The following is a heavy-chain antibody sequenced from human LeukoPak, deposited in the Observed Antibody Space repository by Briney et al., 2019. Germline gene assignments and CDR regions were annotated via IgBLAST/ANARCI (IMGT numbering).Heavy chain of an antibody. V-gene: IGHV1-8*01. Sequence: ASVKVSCKASGYTFTSYDINWVRQATGQGLEWMGWMNPNSGNTGYAQKFQGRVTMTRNTSISTAYMELSSLRSEDTAVYYCARAAAYYYGMDVWGQGTTVTVSS. CDR3: ARAAAYYYGMDV. CDR2: MNPNSGNT. J-gene: IGHJ6*02. CDR1: GYTFTSYD. D-gene: IGHD6-25*01.